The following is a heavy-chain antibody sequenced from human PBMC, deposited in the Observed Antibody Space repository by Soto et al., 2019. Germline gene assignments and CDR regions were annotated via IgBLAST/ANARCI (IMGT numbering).Heavy chain of an antibody. D-gene: IGHD5-18*01. CDR3: ARVPVVTHYYGMDV. CDR2: ISSDGSST. J-gene: IGHJ6*02. V-gene: IGHV3-74*01. Sequence: EVQLEESGGGLVQRGGSLRLSCAASGFIFSSYWMHWVRQVPGKGLVWVSRISSDGSSTSDADSVKGRFTISRDNAKNTLFLQMNSLRAEDTAVYYCARVPVVTHYYGMDVWGQGTTVTVSS. CDR1: GFIFSSYW.